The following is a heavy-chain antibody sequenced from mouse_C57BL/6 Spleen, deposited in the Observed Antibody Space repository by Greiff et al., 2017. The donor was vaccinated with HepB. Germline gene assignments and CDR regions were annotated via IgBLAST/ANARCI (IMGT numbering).Heavy chain of an antibody. CDR3: ARRTLRPYYFDY. CDR1: GYTFTSYG. V-gene: IGHV1-81*01. J-gene: IGHJ2*01. D-gene: IGHD1-2*01. Sequence: VQRVESGAELARPGASVKLSCKASGYTFTSYGISWVKQRTGQGLEWIGEIYPRSGNTYYNEKFKGKATLTADKSSSTAYMELRSLTSEDSAVYFCARRTLRPYYFDYWGQGTTLTVSS. CDR2: IYPRSGNT.